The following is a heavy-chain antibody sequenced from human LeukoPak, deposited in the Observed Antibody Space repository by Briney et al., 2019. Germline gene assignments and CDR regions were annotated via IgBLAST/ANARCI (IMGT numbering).Heavy chain of an antibody. CDR1: GFTFSSYG. CDR3: ARDREYCGGDCYSDCYYGMDV. D-gene: IGHD2-21*02. CDR2: IWYDGSNK. J-gene: IGHJ6*04. Sequence: GRSLRLSCAASGFTFSSYGMHSVRQAPGKGLEWVAVIWYDGSNKYYADSVKGRFTISRDNSKNTLYLQMNSLRAEDTAVYYCARDREYCGGDCYSDCYYGMDVWGKGTTVTVSS. V-gene: IGHV3-33*01.